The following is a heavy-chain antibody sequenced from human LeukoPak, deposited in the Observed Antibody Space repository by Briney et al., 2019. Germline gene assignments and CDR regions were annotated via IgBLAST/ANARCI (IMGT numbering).Heavy chain of an antibody. V-gene: IGHV3-23*01. CDR1: GFTFSSFA. J-gene: IGHJ6*02. D-gene: IGHD3-22*01. Sequence: GGSLRLSCTASGFTFSSFAMTWVRQAPGRGLQWVSCIIGSGINTYYADSVKGRFTISRDNSKNTLFLQMNSLRAEDTAVYYCARAYYDSSGYYAYYYYYYGMDVWGQGTTVTVSS. CDR3: ARAYYDSSGYYAYYYYYYGMDV. CDR2: IIGSGINT.